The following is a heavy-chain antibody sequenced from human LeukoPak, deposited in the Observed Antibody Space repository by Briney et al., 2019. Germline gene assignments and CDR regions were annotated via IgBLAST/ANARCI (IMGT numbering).Heavy chain of an antibody. CDR3: ARALSSIAARPDYYYYYMDV. Sequence: GASVKVSCKASGYTFTGYYMHWVRQAPGQGLEWMGWINPNSGGTNYAQKFQGRVTMTRDTSISTAYMELSRLRSDDTAVYYCARALSSIAARPDYYYYYMDVWGKGTTVTVSS. D-gene: IGHD6-6*01. CDR1: GYTFTGYY. V-gene: IGHV1-2*02. J-gene: IGHJ6*03. CDR2: INPNSGGT.